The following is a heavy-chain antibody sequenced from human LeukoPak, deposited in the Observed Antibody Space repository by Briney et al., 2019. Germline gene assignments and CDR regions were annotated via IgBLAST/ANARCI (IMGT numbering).Heavy chain of an antibody. CDR2: FDPEDGEE. Sequence: GASLKDSCKVSGYTLSHLSMHGVRQAPGKGLEWMGGFDPEDGEEMYAQRFQGRVTVTEDTSTDTAYMELRSLRSEDTAVYYCATDYSGGYLYFDYWGQGTLVTVSS. CDR1: GYTLSHLS. V-gene: IGHV1-24*01. CDR3: ATDYSGGYLYFDY. J-gene: IGHJ4*02. D-gene: IGHD1-26*01.